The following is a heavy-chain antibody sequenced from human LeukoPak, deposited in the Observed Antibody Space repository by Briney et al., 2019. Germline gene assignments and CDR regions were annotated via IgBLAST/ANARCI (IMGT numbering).Heavy chain of an antibody. Sequence: PGGSLRLSCAASGFTFSDYYMSWIRQAPGKGLEWVSYISSSGSTIYYADSVKGRFTISRDNAKNSLYLQMNSLRAEDTAVYYCAREDYDFWTGYFRFRGATRFDPWGQGTLVTVSS. CDR2: ISSSGSTI. CDR3: AREDYDFWTGYFRFRGATRFDP. CDR1: GFTFSDYY. J-gene: IGHJ5*02. V-gene: IGHV3-11*04. D-gene: IGHD3-3*01.